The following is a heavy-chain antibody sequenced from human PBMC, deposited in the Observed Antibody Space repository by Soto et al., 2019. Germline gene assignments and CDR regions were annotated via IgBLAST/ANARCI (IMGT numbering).Heavy chain of an antibody. CDR1: GYSFTSHY. CDR2: IYPGGVNI. D-gene: IGHD5-12*01. CDR3: ARDKDRLQLGGNYYYIMDV. Sequence: ASVKVSCKAIGYSFTSHYMHWVRQAPGQGLEWMGTIYPGGVNIGYAQKFQGRVTITADESTSTAYMELSSLRSEDTAVYYCARDKDRLQLGGNYYYIMDVWGQGTTVTVSS. V-gene: IGHV1-46*01. J-gene: IGHJ6*02.